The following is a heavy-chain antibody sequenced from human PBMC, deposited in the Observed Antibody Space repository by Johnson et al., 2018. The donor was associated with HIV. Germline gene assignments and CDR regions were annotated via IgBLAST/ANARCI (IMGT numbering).Heavy chain of an antibody. CDR2: ISSSGSTI. J-gene: IGHJ3*01. D-gene: IGHD4-23*01. CDR1: GFTFSAYY. CDR3: AIPYFFDSGNYR. V-gene: IGHV3-11*04. Sequence: QVQLVESGGGLVKPGGSLRLSCTTSGFTFSAYYMSWIRQAPGKGLECVSYISSSGSTIYYADSVKGRFTISRDNAKNSLYLQMNSLRAEDTAVYYCAIPYFFDSGNYRWGQGTVVTVSS.